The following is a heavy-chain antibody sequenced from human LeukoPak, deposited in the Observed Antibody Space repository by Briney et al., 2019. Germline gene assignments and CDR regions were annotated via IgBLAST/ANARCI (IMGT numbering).Heavy chain of an antibody. V-gene: IGHV3-7*01. D-gene: IGHD2-2*01. CDR3: ARNGYQLLQNWFDP. Sequence: GGSLRLSCAASGFTFSSYAMSWVRQAPGKGLEGVANIKQDGSEKYYVDSVKGRFTISRDNAKNSLYLQMNSLRAEDTAVYYCARNGYQLLQNWFDPWGQGTLVTVSS. CDR1: GFTFSSYA. CDR2: IKQDGSEK. J-gene: IGHJ5*02.